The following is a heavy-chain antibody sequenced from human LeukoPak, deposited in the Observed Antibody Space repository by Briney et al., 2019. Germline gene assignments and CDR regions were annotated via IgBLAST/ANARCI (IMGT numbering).Heavy chain of an antibody. CDR2: IRYDGSNK. J-gene: IGHJ4*02. CDR3: ARDIGYCTGGICYSGFDY. D-gene: IGHD2-15*01. V-gene: IGHV3-30*02. Sequence: GGSLRLSCAASGFTFSSYGMHWVRQAPGKGLEWVAFIRYDGSNKYYADSVKGRFTISRDNSKNTLYLQMNSLRPEDTAVFYCARDIGYCTGGICYSGFDYWGQGTLVTVSS. CDR1: GFTFSSYG.